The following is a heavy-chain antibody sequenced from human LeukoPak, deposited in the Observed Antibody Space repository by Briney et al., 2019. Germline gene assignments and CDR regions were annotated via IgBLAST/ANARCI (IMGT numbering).Heavy chain of an antibody. CDR3: AKNSGSYGLYYFDY. CDR1: GFTFSSYG. D-gene: IGHD1-26*01. CDR2: ISYGGSNK. V-gene: IGHV3-30*18. J-gene: IGHJ4*02. Sequence: GGSLRLSCAASGFTFSSYGMHWVRQAPGKGLEWVAVISYGGSNKYYADSVKGRFTISRDNSKNTLYLQMNSLRAEDTAVYYCAKNSGSYGLYYFDYWGQGTLVTVSS.